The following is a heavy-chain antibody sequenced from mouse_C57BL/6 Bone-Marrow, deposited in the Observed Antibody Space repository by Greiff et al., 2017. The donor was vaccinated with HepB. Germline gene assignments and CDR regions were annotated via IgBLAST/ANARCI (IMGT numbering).Heavy chain of an antibody. D-gene: IGHD1-1*01. CDR1: GFNIKDYY. V-gene: IGHV14-1*01. CDR2: IDPEDGDT. Sequence: VQLQQSGAELVRPGASVKLSCTASGFNIKDYYMHWVKQRPEQGLEWIGRIDPEDGDTEYAPKFQGKATMTADTSSNTAYLQLSSLTSEDTAVYYCTRVTTVVATDFDYWGQGTTLTVSS. CDR3: TRVTTVVATDFDY. J-gene: IGHJ2*01.